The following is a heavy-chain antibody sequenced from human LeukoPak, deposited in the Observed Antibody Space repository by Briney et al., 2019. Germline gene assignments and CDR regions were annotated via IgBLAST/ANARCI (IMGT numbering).Heavy chain of an antibody. D-gene: IGHD3-10*01. CDR3: AKDAIAYGSGRYLNY. Sequence: GGSLRLSCAASGFTFSSYGMHWVRQAPGKGLEWVALISYDGSNKNYADSVKGRFTISRDNSKHTLYLQMNSLRAEDTAVYYCAKDAIAYGSGRYLNYWGQGTLVTVSS. CDR1: GFTFSSYG. CDR2: ISYDGSNK. J-gene: IGHJ4*02. V-gene: IGHV3-30*18.